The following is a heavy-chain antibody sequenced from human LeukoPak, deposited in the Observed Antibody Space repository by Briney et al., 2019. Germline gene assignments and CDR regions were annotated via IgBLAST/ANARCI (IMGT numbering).Heavy chain of an antibody. CDR3: ARDSRRQQLGVY. CDR2: IYYSGST. D-gene: IGHD6-13*01. CDR1: GGSISSGGYY. Sequence: SQTLSLTCTVSGGSISSGGYYWSWIRQHPGKGLEWIGYIYYSGSTYYNPSLKSRVTISVDTSKNQFSLKLSSVTAADTAVYYCARDSRRQQLGVYWGQGTLVTVSP. V-gene: IGHV4-31*03. J-gene: IGHJ4*02.